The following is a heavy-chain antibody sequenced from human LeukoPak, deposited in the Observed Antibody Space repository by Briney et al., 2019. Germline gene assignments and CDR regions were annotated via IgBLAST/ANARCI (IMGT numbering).Heavy chain of an antibody. CDR2: ISSSSSYI. D-gene: IGHD5-24*01. Sequence: GGSLRLSCAASGFTFSSYSMNWVRQALGKGLEWVSSISSSSSYIYYADSVKGRFTISRDNAKNSLYLQMNSLRAEDTAVYYCARLLPRWLQTMDYWGQGTLVTVSS. V-gene: IGHV3-21*01. CDR3: ARLLPRWLQTMDY. CDR1: GFTFSSYS. J-gene: IGHJ4*02.